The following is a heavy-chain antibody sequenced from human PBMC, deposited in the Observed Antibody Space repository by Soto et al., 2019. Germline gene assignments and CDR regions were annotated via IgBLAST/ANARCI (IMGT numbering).Heavy chain of an antibody. J-gene: IGHJ3*02. CDR3: ARAQRITMILVAPNDAFDI. CDR2: IYYNGNT. V-gene: IGHV4-59*11. Sequence: SETLSLTCTVSGGSISNHYWSWIRQPPGKGLEWIGYIYYNGNTNYNPSLKSRVTMSVDTSKNQFSLKLSSVTAADTAVYYCARAQRITMILVAPNDAFDIWGKGTMVTVSS. CDR1: GGSISNHY. D-gene: IGHD3-22*01.